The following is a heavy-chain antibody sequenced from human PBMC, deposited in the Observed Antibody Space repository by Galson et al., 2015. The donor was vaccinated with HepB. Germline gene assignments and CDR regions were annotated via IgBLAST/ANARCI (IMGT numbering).Heavy chain of an antibody. V-gene: IGHV4-31*03. D-gene: IGHD3-10*01. CDR1: GVSISGGDYY. CDR3: ARAHLIFRGLINPSNWLDP. Sequence: TLSLTCNVSGVSISGGDYYWTWVRQHPGKGLEWIGFIYYTGNTYYNPSLNSRVTLSVDTSKNQFSLHLRSVTAADAAVYYCARAHLIFRGLINPSNWLDPWGQGTLVTVSS. J-gene: IGHJ5*02. CDR2: IYYTGNT.